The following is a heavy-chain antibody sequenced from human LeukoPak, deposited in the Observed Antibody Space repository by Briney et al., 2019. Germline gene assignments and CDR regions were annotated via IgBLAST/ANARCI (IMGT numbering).Heavy chain of an antibody. CDR2: IWYDGSNK. CDR3: ARESGMDV. CDR1: GFIFSSYG. Sequence: GGSLRLSCAASGFIFSSYGMHWVRQAPGKGLEWVAVIWYDGSNKYYADSVKGRSTISRDNIKNTLYLQMNSLRAEDTAVYYCARESGMDVWGQGTTVTVSS. J-gene: IGHJ6*02. V-gene: IGHV3-33*01.